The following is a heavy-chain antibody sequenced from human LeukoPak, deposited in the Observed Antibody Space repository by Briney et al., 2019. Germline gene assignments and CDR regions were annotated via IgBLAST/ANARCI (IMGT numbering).Heavy chain of an antibody. V-gene: IGHV3-23*01. Sequence: GGSLRLSCAASGFTFSSYGMSWVRQAPGKGLEWVSAISGSGRNTYYAGFVKGRFTISRDNSRSTVDLQMNSLRVEDTGIYYCARDEIPSGTWGQGTMVIVSS. CDR3: ARDEIPSGT. D-gene: IGHD6-25*01. CDR2: ISGSGRNT. J-gene: IGHJ3*01. CDR1: GFTFSSYG.